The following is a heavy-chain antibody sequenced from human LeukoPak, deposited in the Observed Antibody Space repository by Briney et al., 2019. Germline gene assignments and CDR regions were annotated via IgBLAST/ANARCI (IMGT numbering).Heavy chain of an antibody. V-gene: IGHV1-69*13. J-gene: IGHJ6*02. D-gene: IGHD6-19*01. Sequence: SVKVSCKASGGTFSSYAISWVRQAPGQGLEWMGGIIPIFGTANYAQKFQGRVTITADESTSTAYMELSSLRSEDTAVYYCARTIAVAGTREVYYYYGMDVWGQGTTVTVSS. CDR2: IIPIFGTA. CDR3: ARTIAVAGTREVYYYYGMDV. CDR1: GGTFSSYA.